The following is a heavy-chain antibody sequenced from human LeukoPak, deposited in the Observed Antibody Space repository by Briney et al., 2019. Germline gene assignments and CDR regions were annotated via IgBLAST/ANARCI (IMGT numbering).Heavy chain of an antibody. V-gene: IGHV3-23*01. CDR2: ISGSGGNT. D-gene: IGHD3-10*02. CDR1: GFTFSSYG. J-gene: IGHJ6*04. CDR3: AELGITMIGGV. Sequence: GGSLRLSCAASGFTFSSYGMSWVRQAPGKGLEWVSAISGSGGNTYNADSVKGRFTISRDNAKNSLYLQMNSLRAEDTAVYYCAELGITMIGGVWGKGTTVTISS.